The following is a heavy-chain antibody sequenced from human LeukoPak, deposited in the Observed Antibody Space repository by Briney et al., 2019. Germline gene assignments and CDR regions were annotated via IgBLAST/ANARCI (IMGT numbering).Heavy chain of an antibody. Sequence: PGGSLRLSCEGSGFSFSAYNMNWVRQAPGRGLESISYISSSSATIFYADSVKGRFTISRDNAKNSLYLQMNSLKAEDTAVYYCAKTELVMNYYYYVDVWGKGTTVTVSS. CDR2: ISSSSATI. D-gene: IGHD3-10*01. J-gene: IGHJ6*03. CDR1: GFSFSAYN. V-gene: IGHV3-48*01. CDR3: AKTELVMNYYYYVDV.